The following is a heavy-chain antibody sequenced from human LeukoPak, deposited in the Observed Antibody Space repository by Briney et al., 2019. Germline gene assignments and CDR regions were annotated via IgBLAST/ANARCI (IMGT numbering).Heavy chain of an antibody. CDR3: ARDHYDSSGSKDAFDI. CDR2: VSGRDTST. Sequence: GASLRLSCAASGFTFSNYAMSWVRQAPGKGLEWVSAVSGRDTSTYYTDSVKGRFTISRDNSKNTLYLQMNSLRAEDTAVYYCARDHYDSSGSKDAFDIWGQGTMVTVSS. CDR1: GFTFSNYA. V-gene: IGHV3-23*01. D-gene: IGHD3-22*01. J-gene: IGHJ3*02.